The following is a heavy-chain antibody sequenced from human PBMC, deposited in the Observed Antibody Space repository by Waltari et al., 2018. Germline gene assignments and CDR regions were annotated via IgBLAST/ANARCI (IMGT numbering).Heavy chain of an antibody. J-gene: IGHJ4*02. Sequence: VQLQESCPGLVDPSGTLSLTCAVPCDSICCNYWWSWVRQSPGQGLEWIGQIHHSGRTHYNPSFESRLSMSVDRSKNQFSLNLNSVTTADTAVYYCAGDRAIGLFFDYWGQGTLVTVSS. CDR1: CDSICCNYW. D-gene: IGHD2-2*01. CDR3: AGDRAIGLFFDY. V-gene: IGHV4-4*02. CDR2: IHHSGRT.